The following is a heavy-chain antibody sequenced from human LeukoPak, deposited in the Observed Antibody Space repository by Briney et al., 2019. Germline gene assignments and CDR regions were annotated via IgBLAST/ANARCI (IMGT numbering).Heavy chain of an antibody. CDR1: GGSISSYY. J-gene: IGHJ6*03. D-gene: IGHD3-10*01. CDR2: IYYSGST. V-gene: IGHV4-59*01. CDR3: ARGGTMVRGVMNKDGYYMDV. Sequence: PSETLSLTCTVSGGSISSYYWSWIRQPPGKGLEWIGYIYYSGSTNYNPSLKSRVTISVDTSKNQFSLKLSSVTAADTAVYYCARGGTMVRGVMNKDGYYMDVWGKGTTVTVSS.